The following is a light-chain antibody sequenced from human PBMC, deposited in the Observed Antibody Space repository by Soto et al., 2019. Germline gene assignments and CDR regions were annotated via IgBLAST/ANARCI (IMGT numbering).Light chain of an antibody. CDR2: GAS. CDR3: QQYNNWPRA. CDR1: QSVSSN. V-gene: IGKV3-15*01. J-gene: IGKJ1*01. Sequence: EIVMTQSPATLSVSPGERATLSCRASQSVSSNLAWYQQKPGQAPRLLIYGASTRDTGIPARFSGSGSGTEVTLTISSLQSEDFAVYYCQQYNNWPRAFGQGTKVEIK.